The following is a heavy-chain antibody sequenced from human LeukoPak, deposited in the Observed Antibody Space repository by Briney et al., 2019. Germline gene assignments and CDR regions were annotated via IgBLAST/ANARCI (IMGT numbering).Heavy chain of an antibody. CDR2: VSGSGGTT. D-gene: IGHD2-15*01. CDR3: ATSAGWYNYFVMAV. V-gene: IGHV3-23*01. CDR1: GFTFSSSA. Sequence: GGSLRLSCVASGFTFSSSAMNWVRQAPGKGLEWVSTVSGSGGTTHYAESVKGRFTISRDNSKSTLYLQMNSLRAEDTALYYCATSAGWYNYFVMAVWGQGTTVTVSS. J-gene: IGHJ6*02.